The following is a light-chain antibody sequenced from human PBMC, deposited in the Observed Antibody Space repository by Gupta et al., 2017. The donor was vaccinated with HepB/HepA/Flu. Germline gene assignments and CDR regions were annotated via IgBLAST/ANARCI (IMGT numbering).Light chain of an antibody. J-gene: IGLJ2*01. CDR2: DVN. V-gene: IGLV2-11*01. CDR3: ASHAGSSVV. CDR1: SSDVGAYNY. Sequence: QSALTQPRSVSGSPGQSVTISCAGTSSDVGAYNYVSWLQQYPGKAPKFIIYDVNKRPSGVPDRFSGSKSGNTAYLTISGLQAEYEADYYCASHAGSSVVFGGGTKVTVL.